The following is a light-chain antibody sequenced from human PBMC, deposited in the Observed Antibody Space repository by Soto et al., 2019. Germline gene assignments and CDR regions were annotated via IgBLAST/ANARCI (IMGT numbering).Light chain of an antibody. Sequence: PGQRATLSCRASQSISTXLAXXQXXPXXXXXLXXXDASSRATGVPARFSGSGSGTDFSLTISSLEPEDVAVYYCQQRSQWPPMTFGQGKRLEI. CDR3: QQRSQWPPMT. V-gene: IGKV3-11*01. CDR1: QSISTX. CDR2: DAS. J-gene: IGKJ5*01.